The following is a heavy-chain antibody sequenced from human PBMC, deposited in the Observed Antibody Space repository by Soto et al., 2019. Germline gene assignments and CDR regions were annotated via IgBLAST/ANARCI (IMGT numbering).Heavy chain of an antibody. CDR2: IYYSGST. CDR3: ARGKDISGYYFSWFDP. CDR1: GGSISSYY. Sequence: SETLSLTCTVSGGSISSYYWSWIRQPPGKGLEWIGYIYYSGSTNYNPSLKSRVTISVDTSKNQFSLKLSSVTAADTAVYYCARGKDISGYYFSWFDPWGQGTLVTVSS. J-gene: IGHJ5*02. D-gene: IGHD3-22*01. V-gene: IGHV4-59*01.